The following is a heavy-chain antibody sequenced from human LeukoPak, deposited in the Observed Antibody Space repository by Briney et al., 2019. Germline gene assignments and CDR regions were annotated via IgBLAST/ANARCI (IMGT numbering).Heavy chain of an antibody. D-gene: IGHD2-2*01. V-gene: IGHV3-21*01. CDR2: ISSSSSYI. CDR1: GFIFSSYS. CDR3: ARDRDYCSSTSCYGYMDV. Sequence: GGSLRLSCAVSGFIFSSYSVNWVRQAPGKGLEWVSSISSSSSYIYYADSVKGRFTISRDNAKNSLYLQMNSLRAEDTAVYYCARDRDYCSSTSCYGYMDVWGKGTTVTVSS. J-gene: IGHJ6*03.